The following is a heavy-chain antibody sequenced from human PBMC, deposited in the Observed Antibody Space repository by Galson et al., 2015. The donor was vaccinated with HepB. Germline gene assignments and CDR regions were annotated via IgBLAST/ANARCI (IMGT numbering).Heavy chain of an antibody. D-gene: IGHD2-21*02. CDR3: AKDRGHIVVVTAPMDV. Sequence: SLRLSCAASGFTFSSYDMHWVRQAPGKGLEWVALVSFNGNKKYYADSVEGRFTISRDNSKNTLYLQMNSLRVEDTAVYYCAKDRGHIVVVTAPMDVWGQGTTVTVSS. V-gene: IGHV3-30*18. CDR2: VSFNGNKK. J-gene: IGHJ6*02. CDR1: GFTFSSYD.